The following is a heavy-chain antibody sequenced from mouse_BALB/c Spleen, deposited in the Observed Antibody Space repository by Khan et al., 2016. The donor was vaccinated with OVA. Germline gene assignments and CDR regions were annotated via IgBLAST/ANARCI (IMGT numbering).Heavy chain of an antibody. CDR1: GFSLTNYG. V-gene: IGHV2-6-1*01. CDR3: DRQPYYHDSVMDY. Sequence: QMQLEESGPGLVAPSQSLSITCTISGFSLTNYGIHWVRQPPGKGLEWLVVIWGDGSTTYNSALKSRLTITKDNSKSQVFLKMNSLQTDDTAIYFDDRQPYYHDSVMDYWGQGTTVTVSS. D-gene: IGHD2-10*01. CDR2: IWGDGST. J-gene: IGHJ4*01.